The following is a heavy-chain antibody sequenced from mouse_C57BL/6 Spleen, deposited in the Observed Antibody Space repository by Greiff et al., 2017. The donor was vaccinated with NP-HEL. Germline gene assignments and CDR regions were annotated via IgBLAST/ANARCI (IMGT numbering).Heavy chain of an antibody. CDR2: IYPGSGST. CDR1: GYTFTSYW. D-gene: IGHD4-1*01. CDR3: ARRVLGEYYFDY. Sequence: VQLQQPGAELVKPGASVKMSCKASGYTFTSYWITWVKQRPGQGLEWIGDIYPGSGSTNYNEKFKSKATLTVDTSSSTAYMQLSSLTSEDSAVYYCARRVLGEYYFDYWGQGTTLTVSS. V-gene: IGHV1-55*01. J-gene: IGHJ2*01.